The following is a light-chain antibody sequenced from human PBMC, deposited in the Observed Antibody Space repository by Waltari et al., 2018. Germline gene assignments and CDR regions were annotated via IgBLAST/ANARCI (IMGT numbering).Light chain of an antibody. V-gene: IGKV3-20*01. CDR2: GTS. CDR3: QQYVSSPLT. Sequence: EVVLTQSPGTLSLSPGERATLSCRASQNIRSNYLAWYQQRPGQAPRLLIYGTSTRASGIPDRFSGSGSGTDCTRTITRLEPEDFAVYYCQQYVSSPLTFGGGTRVEIK. J-gene: IGKJ4*01. CDR1: QNIRSNY.